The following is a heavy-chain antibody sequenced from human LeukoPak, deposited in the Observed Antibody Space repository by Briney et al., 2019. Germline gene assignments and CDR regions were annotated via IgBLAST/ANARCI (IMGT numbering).Heavy chain of an antibody. Sequence: GASVKVSCKASGYTFARYWIHWVRQAPGQGLEWMGVINPSGGRTKFAERFQGRVTLTADSATSTVYMELSSLRFEDTAVYFCARDEDDILTADYWGPGTLVTVSS. CDR2: INPSGGRT. V-gene: IGHV1-46*01. CDR1: GYTFARYW. J-gene: IGHJ4*02. D-gene: IGHD3-9*01. CDR3: ARDEDDILTADY.